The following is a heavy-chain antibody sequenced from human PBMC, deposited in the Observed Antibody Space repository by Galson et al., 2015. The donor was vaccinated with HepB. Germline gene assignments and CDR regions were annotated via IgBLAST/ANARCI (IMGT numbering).Heavy chain of an antibody. CDR1: GYIFTSFW. Sequence: QSGAEVKKPGESLRISCKGSGYIFTSFWITWVRLMPGKGLECMGRIDPRDSYINYSPSFQGHVTISADKSITTAYLQWSSLRASDTAIYCCARFRSDSDTFDLWGQGTMVTV. D-gene: IGHD2-21*02. CDR2: IDPRDSYI. J-gene: IGHJ3*01. CDR3: ARFRSDSDTFDL. V-gene: IGHV5-10-1*01.